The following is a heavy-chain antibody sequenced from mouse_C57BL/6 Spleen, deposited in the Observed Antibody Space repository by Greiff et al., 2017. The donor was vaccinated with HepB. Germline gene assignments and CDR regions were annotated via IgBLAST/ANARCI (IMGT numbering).Heavy chain of an antibody. J-gene: IGHJ1*03. CDR1: SFNIKDYY. CDR3: TTFGSSSSYWYFDV. D-gene: IGHD1-1*01. V-gene: IGHV14-1*01. Sequence: VQLQQSGAELVRPGASVKLSCTASSFNIKDYYMHWVKQRPEQGLEWIGRIDPEDGDTEYAPKFQGKATMTADTSSNTAYLQLSSLTSEDTAVYYCTTFGSSSSYWYFDVWGTGTTVTVSS. CDR2: IDPEDGDT.